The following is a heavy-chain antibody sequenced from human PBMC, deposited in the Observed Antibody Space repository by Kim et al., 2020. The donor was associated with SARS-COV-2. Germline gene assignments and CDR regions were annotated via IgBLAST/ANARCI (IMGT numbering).Heavy chain of an antibody. V-gene: IGHV3-13*01. CDR2: IGTAGDT. D-gene: IGHD3-10*01. J-gene: IGHJ6*02. CDR1: GFTFSSYD. CDR3: ARGPPDYGSGSYYGMDV. Sequence: GGSLRLSCAASGFTFSSYDMHWVRQATGKGLEWVSAIGTAGDTYYPGSVKGRFTISRENAKNSLYLQMNSLRAGDTAVYYCARGPPDYGSGSYYGMDVWGQGTTVTVSS.